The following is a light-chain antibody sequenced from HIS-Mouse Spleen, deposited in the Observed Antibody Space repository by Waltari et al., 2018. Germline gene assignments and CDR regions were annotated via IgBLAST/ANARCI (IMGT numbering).Light chain of an antibody. CDR1: GMAKKY. Sequence: SYELTQPSSVSVSPGQTARITCSGDGMAKKYARWFQQKPGPAPVLVIYTDSERPSGVPERFSGSSTGTRVTLTSSGAQVEDDADYYCYSAADNNLVCGGGTKLTVL. J-gene: IGLJ2*01. CDR3: YSAADNNLV. V-gene: IGLV3-27*01. CDR2: TDS.